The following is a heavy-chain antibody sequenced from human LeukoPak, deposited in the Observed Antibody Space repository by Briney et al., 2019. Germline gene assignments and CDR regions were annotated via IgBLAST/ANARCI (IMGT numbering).Heavy chain of an antibody. D-gene: IGHD5-12*01. CDR3: ARDSPIVATIGMRFDY. V-gene: IGHV1-2*02. J-gene: IGHJ4*02. CDR1: GYTFTGYY. CDR2: INPNSGGT. Sequence: ASVKVSCKASGYTFTGYYMHWVRQAPGQGLEWMGWINPNSGGTNYAQKFQGRVTMTRDTSISTAYMELSRLRSDDTAVYYCARDSPIVATIGMRFDYWGQGTLVTVSS.